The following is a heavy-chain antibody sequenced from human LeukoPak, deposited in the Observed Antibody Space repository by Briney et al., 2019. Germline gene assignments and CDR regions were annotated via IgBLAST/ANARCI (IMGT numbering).Heavy chain of an antibody. V-gene: IGHV3-21*01. J-gene: IGHJ4*02. CDR1: GFTFSSYS. D-gene: IGHD4-17*01. Sequence: GGSLRLSCAASGFTFSSYSMNWVRQAPGKGLEWVSSISSSSSYIHYADSVKGRFTISRDNAKNSLYLQMNSLRAEDTAVYYCARDKYGDYVIDYWGQGTLVTVSS. CDR2: ISSSSSYI. CDR3: ARDKYGDYVIDY.